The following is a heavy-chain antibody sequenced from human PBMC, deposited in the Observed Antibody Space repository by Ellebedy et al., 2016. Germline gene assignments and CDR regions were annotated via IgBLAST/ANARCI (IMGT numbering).Heavy chain of an antibody. CDR1: GFTFSTYW. J-gene: IGHJ4*02. V-gene: IGHV3-74*01. CDR3: ARDVDYVSGSWGYFDY. Sequence: GESLKISXVASGFTFSTYWMHWVRQAPGKGPVWVARINGDGRSTNYADPVKGRFTISRDNAKNSVYLQMNSLRVEDTAVYYCARDVDYVSGSWGYFDYWGQGTLVTVSS. D-gene: IGHD3-10*01. CDR2: INGDGRST.